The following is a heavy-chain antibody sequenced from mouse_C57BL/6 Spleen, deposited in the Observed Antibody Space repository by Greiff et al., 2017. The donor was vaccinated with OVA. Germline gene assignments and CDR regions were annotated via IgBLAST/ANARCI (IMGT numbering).Heavy chain of an antibody. CDR3: VSSYYGSSYEAMDY. CDR1: GFNIKNTY. V-gene: IGHV14-3*01. J-gene: IGHJ4*01. D-gene: IGHD1-1*01. CDR2: IDPANGNT. Sequence: EVQLQQSVAELVRLGASVKLSCTASGFNIKNTYMYWVKQRPEQGLEWIGRIDPANGNTKYAPKFQGKATITADTSSNTAYLQLSSLTSEDTAIYYCVSSYYGSSYEAMDYWGQGTSVTVSS.